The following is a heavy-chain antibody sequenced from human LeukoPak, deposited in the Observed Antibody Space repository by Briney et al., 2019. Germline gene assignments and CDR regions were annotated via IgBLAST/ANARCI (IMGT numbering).Heavy chain of an antibody. V-gene: IGHV3-23*01. CDR2: ISGSGGST. CDR3: AKCFSPYFIPPYDAFDI. Sequence: GGSPRLSCAASGFTFSSYAMSWVRQAPGKGLEWVSAISGSGGSTYYADSVKGRFTISRDNSKNTLYLQMNSLRAEDTAVYYCAKCFSPYFIPPYDAFDIWGQGTMVTVSS. D-gene: IGHD3-16*01. CDR1: GFTFSSYA. J-gene: IGHJ3*02.